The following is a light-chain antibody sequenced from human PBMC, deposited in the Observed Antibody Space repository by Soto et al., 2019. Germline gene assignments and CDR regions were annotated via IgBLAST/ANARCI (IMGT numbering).Light chain of an antibody. CDR2: AAS. Sequence: EIVMTQSPATLSLSPGERASLSCRASRSVSSNVAWYQQKRGQDPRLLIYAASTRATAIPTRFSGSGSGTEFTLTISSPPSEDFAVYDCQEYTEWPPWTFGQGTKVDIK. J-gene: IGKJ1*01. CDR1: RSVSSN. CDR3: QEYTEWPPWT. V-gene: IGKV3-15*01.